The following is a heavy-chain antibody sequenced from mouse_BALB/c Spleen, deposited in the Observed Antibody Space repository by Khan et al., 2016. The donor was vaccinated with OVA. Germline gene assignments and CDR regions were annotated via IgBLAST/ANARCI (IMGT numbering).Heavy chain of an antibody. CDR2: ILPGSGCN. Sequence: QVQLKQSGAELMKPGALVKIFCKATGYTFSSYWIEWVKQRPGHGLEWIGEILPGSGCNYYNEKFKGKATFTADTFSNTAYLQLSNLTSDDSAVYYGARGNYYGSSSWFGYWGQGTLVTVSA. CDR1: GYTFSSYW. V-gene: IGHV1-9*01. CDR3: ARGNYYGSSSWFGY. J-gene: IGHJ3*01. D-gene: IGHD1-1*01.